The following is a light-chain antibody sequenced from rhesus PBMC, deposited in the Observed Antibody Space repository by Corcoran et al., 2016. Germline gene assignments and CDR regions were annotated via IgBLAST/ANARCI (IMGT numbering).Light chain of an antibody. J-gene: IGKJ4*01. CDR2: FTS. CDR3: QQHHDYPLT. CDR1: QDISSH. Sequence: DIQMTQSPSALSASVGDTVTITCRASQDISSHLAWYQQKPGKAPKPLIYFTSNLQSGVPSRLSGSGAGTDFTLTISSLQPEDFAVYYGQQHHDYPLTFGGGTKVEIK. V-gene: IGKV1S14*01.